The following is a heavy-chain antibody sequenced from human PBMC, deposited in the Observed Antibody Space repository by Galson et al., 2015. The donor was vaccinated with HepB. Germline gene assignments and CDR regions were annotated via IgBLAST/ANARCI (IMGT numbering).Heavy chain of an antibody. CDR2: IIPTFGTA. CDR1: GGTFSSYA. V-gene: IGHV1-69*13. J-gene: IGHJ4*02. D-gene: IGHD2-2*01. CDR3: AARGTRYCSSTSCPVY. Sequence: SVKVSCKASGGTFSSYAISWVRQAPGQGLEWMGGIIPTFGTANYAQKFQGRVTITADESTSTAYMELSSLRSEDTAVYYCAARGTRYCSSTSCPVYWGQGTLVTVSS.